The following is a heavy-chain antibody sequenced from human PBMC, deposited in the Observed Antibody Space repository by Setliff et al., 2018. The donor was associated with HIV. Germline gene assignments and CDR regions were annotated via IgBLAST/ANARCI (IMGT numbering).Heavy chain of an antibody. Sequence: ASVKVSCTASGYTFTSCFMHWVRQAPGQGLEYMGIINPSDGTTDYTQKFQDRVTMTSDTSTSTVYMELRSLRSEDTAIYYCVKEYHTTATDTRVANYFDYWGQGTLVTVSS. CDR2: INPSDGTT. V-gene: IGHV1-46*01. CDR1: GYTFTSCF. D-gene: IGHD6-13*01. CDR3: VKEYHTTATDTRVANYFDY. J-gene: IGHJ4*02.